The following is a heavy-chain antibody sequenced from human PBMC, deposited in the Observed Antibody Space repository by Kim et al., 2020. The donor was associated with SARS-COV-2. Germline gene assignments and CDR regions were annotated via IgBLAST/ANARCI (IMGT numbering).Heavy chain of an antibody. V-gene: IGHV7-4-1*04. Sequence: ASLKVSCKTSGYKFTMYAMNWVRQAPGQGLEWMGWINTNTGNPTYAQAFTGRFVFSVDTSVSMTYLQITSLKAEDTAVYYCVRGGRCTGSNCVDFDYWGQGTQVTVFS. CDR2: INTNTGNP. CDR3: VRGGRCTGSNCVDFDY. CDR1: GYKFTMYA. D-gene: IGHD1-1*01. J-gene: IGHJ4*02.